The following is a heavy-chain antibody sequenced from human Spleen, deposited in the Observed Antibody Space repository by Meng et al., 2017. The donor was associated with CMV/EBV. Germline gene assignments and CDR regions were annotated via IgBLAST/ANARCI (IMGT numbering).Heavy chain of an antibody. CDR2: IYQNGTS. D-gene: IGHD6-25*01. Sequence: SETLSLTCIVSGYTIRRGYYWSWVRQPPGKGLDWLATIYQNGTSYYKSSLQRRLTISVDTSRNQFSLKLTPVTATDTALYFCARRRKQGGFDPWGQGILVTVSS. CDR1: GYTIRRGYY. CDR3: ARRRKQGGFDP. J-gene: IGHJ5*02. V-gene: IGHV4-38-2*02.